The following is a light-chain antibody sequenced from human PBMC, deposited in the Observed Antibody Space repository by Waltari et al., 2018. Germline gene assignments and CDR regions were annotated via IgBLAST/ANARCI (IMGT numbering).Light chain of an antibody. CDR1: SSDVGGYNS. CDR2: EVS. J-gene: IGLJ2*01. CDR3: SSYTSSSTLA. V-gene: IGLV2-14*01. Sequence: QSALTTPASASGSPVPSTTISCTGTSSDVGGYNSVSWYQQHPGKPPKLMIYEVSNRPSGVSNRFSGSKSGNTASLTISGLQAEDEADYYCSSYTSSSTLAFGGGTKLTVL.